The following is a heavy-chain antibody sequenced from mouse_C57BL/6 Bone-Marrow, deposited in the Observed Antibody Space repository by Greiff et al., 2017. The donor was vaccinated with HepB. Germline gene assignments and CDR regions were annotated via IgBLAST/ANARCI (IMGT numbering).Heavy chain of an antibody. Sequence: VKLMESGAELARPGASVKLSCKASGYTFTSYGISWVKQRTGQGLEWIGEIYPRSGNTYYNEKFKGKATLTADKSSSTAYMELRSLTSEDSAVYFCARGLRRIDYWGQGTTLTVSS. CDR3: ARGLRRIDY. CDR1: GYTFTSYG. D-gene: IGHD2-2*01. V-gene: IGHV1-81*01. J-gene: IGHJ2*01. CDR2: IYPRSGNT.